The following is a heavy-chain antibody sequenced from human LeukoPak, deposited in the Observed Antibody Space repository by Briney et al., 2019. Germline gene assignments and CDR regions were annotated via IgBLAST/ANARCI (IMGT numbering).Heavy chain of an antibody. Sequence: ASVKVSCKASGYTFTSYGISWVRQAPGRGLEWLGWISVYNGHTNYAQKLQGRVTMTTDTSTTTAYMELRTLRSEDTAVYYCARVGSMVRGVIKGNWFDPWGQGTLVTVSS. D-gene: IGHD3-10*01. CDR2: ISVYNGHT. CDR3: ARVGSMVRGVIKGNWFDP. J-gene: IGHJ5*02. V-gene: IGHV1-18*01. CDR1: GYTFTSYG.